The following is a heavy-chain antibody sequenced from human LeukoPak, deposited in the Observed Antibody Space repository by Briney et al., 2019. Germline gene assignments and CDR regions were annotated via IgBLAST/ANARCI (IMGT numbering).Heavy chain of an antibody. CDR2: ISSFSGTI. J-gene: IGHJ4*02. CDR3: ARDATYGSGSYPFDY. V-gene: IGHV3-48*04. CDR1: GITFSSYS. D-gene: IGHD3-10*01. Sequence: GGSLRLSCVASGITFSSYSMNWVRQAPGKGLEWVSYISSFSGTINYADSVKGRFTISRDNAKNSLYLQMNSLRAEDTAVYYCARDATYGSGSYPFDYWGQGTLVTVSS.